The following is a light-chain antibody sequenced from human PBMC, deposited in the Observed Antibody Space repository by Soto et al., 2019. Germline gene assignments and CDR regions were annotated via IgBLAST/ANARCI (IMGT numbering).Light chain of an antibody. CDR2: KIS. CDR3: MQVTHWPPT. CDR1: QSVVHSNGNTY. J-gene: IGKJ1*01. Sequence: DVVMTQTPLSSPVTLGQSASISCRASQSVVHSNGNTYVNWLQQRPGQPPRLLIYKISKRFSGVPDRFSGSGAGTDFTLKISRVEAEDVGVYYCMQVTHWPPTFGQGTKVEIK. V-gene: IGKV2-24*01.